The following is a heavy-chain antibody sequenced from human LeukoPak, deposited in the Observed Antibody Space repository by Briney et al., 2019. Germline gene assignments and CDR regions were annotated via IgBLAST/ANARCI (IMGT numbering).Heavy chain of an antibody. CDR3: ATWAFYHGLDV. CDR1: GFTFDKYA. J-gene: IGHJ6*02. CDR2: ISADGTT. D-gene: IGHD1-26*01. Sequence: GGSLRLSCTASGFTFDKYAMHWVRQRPGKGLEWVSVISADGTTDHADSVKGRFTVSRDSSKESLFLQMNSLRAEDTALYYCATWAFYHGLDVWGQGTPVTVSS. V-gene: IGHV3-43*02.